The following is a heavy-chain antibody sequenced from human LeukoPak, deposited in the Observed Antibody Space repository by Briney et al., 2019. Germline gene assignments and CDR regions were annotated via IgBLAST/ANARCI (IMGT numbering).Heavy chain of an antibody. Sequence: SETLSLTCTVSGGSISSSSSYWGWIRQPPGKGLEWIGSIYYSGSTYYNPSLKSRVTISVDTSKNQFSLKLSSVTAADTAVYYCARDRGRGSVAFDIWGQGTMVTVSS. V-gene: IGHV4-39*07. J-gene: IGHJ3*02. D-gene: IGHD3-10*01. CDR2: IYYSGST. CDR3: ARDRGRGSVAFDI. CDR1: GGSISSSSSY.